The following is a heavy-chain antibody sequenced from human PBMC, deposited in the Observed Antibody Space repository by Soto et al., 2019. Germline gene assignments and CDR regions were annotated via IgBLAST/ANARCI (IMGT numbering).Heavy chain of an antibody. CDR2: IIPIFGTA. J-gene: IGHJ6*02. V-gene: IGHV1-69*13. CDR3: AGDYDILTGYGMDV. D-gene: IGHD3-9*01. Sequence: ASLKFSCKACGGSFSSYAIMWVRQAPGQGLEWMGGIIPIFGTANYAQKFQGRVTITADESTSTAYMELSSLRSEDTAVYYCAGDYDILTGYGMDVWGQGTTVTVSS. CDR1: GGSFSSYA.